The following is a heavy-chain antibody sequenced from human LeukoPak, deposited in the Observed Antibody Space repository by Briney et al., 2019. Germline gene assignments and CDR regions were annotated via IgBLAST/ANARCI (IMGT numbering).Heavy chain of an antibody. D-gene: IGHD2-15*01. Sequence: PSQTLSPTCTVSGGSISSGSYYWSWIRQPPGKGLEWIGSIYHSGSTYYNPSLESRVTISVDTSKNQFSLKVISVTAADTAVYYCARGVGYCSGGRCPFDYWGRGTQVTVSS. CDR3: ARGVGYCSGGRCPFDY. V-gene: IGHV4-39*07. J-gene: IGHJ4*01. CDR1: GGSISSGSYY. CDR2: IYHSGST.